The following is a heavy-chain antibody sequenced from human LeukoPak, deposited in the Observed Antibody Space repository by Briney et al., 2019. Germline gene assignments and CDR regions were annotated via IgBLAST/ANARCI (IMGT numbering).Heavy chain of an antibody. CDR2: IKQDGSEK. D-gene: IGHD3-10*01. CDR3: ARESGDY. V-gene: IGHV3-7*01. CDR1: GFTFSRYS. J-gene: IGHJ4*02. Sequence: GGSLRLSCAASGFTFSRYSMNWVRQAPGKGLEWVANIKQDGSEKYYVDSVKGRFTISRDNAKNSLYLQMNSLRAEDTAVYYCARESGDYWGQGTLVTVSS.